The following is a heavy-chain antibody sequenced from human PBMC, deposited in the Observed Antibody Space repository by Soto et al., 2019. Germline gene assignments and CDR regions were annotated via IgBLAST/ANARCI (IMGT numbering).Heavy chain of an antibody. CDR1: GFTFSDYA. CDR3: ATWHEREHAYDV. V-gene: IGHV3-23*01. J-gene: IGHJ3*01. Sequence: VQLLESGGGLIQPGGSLRLSCVVSGFTFSDYAMTWVRQAPGKGLEWVSGITGSGGLTYYADMVKGRFTVSRDNSGNTLYLQMESLRADDTAVYYCATWHEREHAYDVWGQGTTVTVSS. CDR2: ITGSGGLT. D-gene: IGHD1-1*01.